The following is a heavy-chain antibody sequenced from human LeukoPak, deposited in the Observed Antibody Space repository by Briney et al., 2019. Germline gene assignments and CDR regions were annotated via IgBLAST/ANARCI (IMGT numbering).Heavy chain of an antibody. CDR2: INHSGST. D-gene: IGHD6-19*01. CDR3: ARPVKIAVAGTNAFDI. J-gene: IGHJ3*02. Sequence: SETLSLTCAVYGGSFSGYYWSWIRQPPGKGLEWIGEINHSGSTNYNPSLKSRVTISVDTSKNQFSLKLSSVTAADTAVYYCARPVKIAVAGTNAFDIWGQGAMVTVSS. V-gene: IGHV4-34*01. CDR1: GGSFSGYY.